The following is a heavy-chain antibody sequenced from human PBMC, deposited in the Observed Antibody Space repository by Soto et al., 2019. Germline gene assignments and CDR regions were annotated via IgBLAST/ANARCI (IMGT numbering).Heavy chain of an antibody. J-gene: IGHJ4*02. CDR2: GLRHEFV. V-gene: IGHV4-59*11. Sequence: PSETLSLTCTVSGGSISDLYLSWTRQPPGKGLEWIGYGLRHEFVGTNPSLTNRVTISVDMSKRQFSLRLNSVTAADTAGYYCGDGPDYSRRDYWGQGTLVTVSS. CDR3: GDGPDYSRRDY. CDR1: GGSISDLY. D-gene: IGHD2-15*01.